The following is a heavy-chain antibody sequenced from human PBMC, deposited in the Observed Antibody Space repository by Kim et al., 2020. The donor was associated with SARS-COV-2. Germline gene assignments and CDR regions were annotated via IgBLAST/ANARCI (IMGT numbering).Heavy chain of an antibody. CDR3: AKDRGIVPNYYMDV. CDR1: GFTFDDYA. Sequence: GGSLRLSCAASGFTFDDYAMHWVRQAPGKGLEWVSGISWNSGSIGYADSVKGRFTISRDNAKNSLYLQMNSLRAEDTALYYCAKDRGIVPNYYMDVWGKG. D-gene: IGHD1-26*01. CDR2: ISWNSGSI. V-gene: IGHV3-9*01. J-gene: IGHJ6*03.